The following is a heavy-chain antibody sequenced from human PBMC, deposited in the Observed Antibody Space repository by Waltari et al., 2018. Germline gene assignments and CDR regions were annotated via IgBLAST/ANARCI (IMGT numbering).Heavy chain of an antibody. V-gene: IGHV4-4*07. CDR3: ARGRHIAAAWDC. Sequence: QVQLRESGPGLVKPSETLSLTCTVSDDSISTHYWSWIRQPAGKGLEWIGRIHNGGSPPYNPSLKSRVTMSVDASKKQLSLKMSSVTAADTAVYYCARGRHIAAAWDCWGQGTLVTVSS. CDR2: IHNGGSP. J-gene: IGHJ4*02. CDR1: DDSISTHY. D-gene: IGHD6-13*01.